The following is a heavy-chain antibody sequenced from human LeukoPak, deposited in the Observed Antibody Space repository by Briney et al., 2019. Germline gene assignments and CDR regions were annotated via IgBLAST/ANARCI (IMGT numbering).Heavy chain of an antibody. J-gene: IGHJ6*02. CDR2: INHSGST. CDR3: ARVRSSWYYYYYGMDV. D-gene: IGHD6-13*01. V-gene: IGHV4-34*01. CDR1: GGSFSGYY. Sequence: PSGTLSLTCAVYGGSFSGYYWSWIRQPPGKGLEWIGEINHSGSTNYNPSLKSRVTISVDTSKNQFSLKLSSVTAADTAVYYCARVRSSWYYYYYGMDVWGQGTTVTVSS.